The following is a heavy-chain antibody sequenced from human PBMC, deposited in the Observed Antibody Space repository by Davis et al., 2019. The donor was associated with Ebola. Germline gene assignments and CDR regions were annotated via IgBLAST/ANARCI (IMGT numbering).Heavy chain of an antibody. CDR2: IQSKTDGGTT. D-gene: IGHD2-2*02. CDR1: GFTFSSYG. J-gene: IGHJ4*02. Sequence: PGGSLRLSCAASGFTFSSYGMHWVRRAPGKGLEWVGRIQSKTDGGTTDYAAPVKGRITISRDDSKNTLYLQMNSLKSEDTAVYYCTTDGRYCSTSSCYNFDYWGQGTLVTVSS. CDR3: TTDGRYCSTSSCYNFDY. V-gene: IGHV3-15*01.